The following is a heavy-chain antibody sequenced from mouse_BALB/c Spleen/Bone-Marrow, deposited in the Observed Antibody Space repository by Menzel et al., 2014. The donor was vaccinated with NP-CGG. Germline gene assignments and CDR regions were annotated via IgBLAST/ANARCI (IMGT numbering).Heavy chain of an antibody. CDR3: AREKVYYGISWFAY. V-gene: IGHV1-61*01. CDR1: GYSFTTYW. Sequence: QVQLQQSGTEVVRPGASVKLSCKASGYSFTTYWMNWVKQRPGQGLEWIGMIHPSDSETRLNRKFKDKATLTVDKSSSTAYMQLSSPTSEDSAVYYCAREKVYYGISWFAYWGQGTLVTVSA. J-gene: IGHJ3*01. D-gene: IGHD2-1*01. CDR2: IHPSDSET.